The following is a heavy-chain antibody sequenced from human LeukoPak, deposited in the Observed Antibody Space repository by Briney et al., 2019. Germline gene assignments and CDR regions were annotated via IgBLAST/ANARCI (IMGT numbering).Heavy chain of an antibody. CDR2: IWYDGSNN. D-gene: IGHD5-24*01. CDR1: GFTFSSYG. CDR3: ARGDGYNDAEYLQH. Sequence: PGGSLRLSCAASGFTFSSYGMHWVRQAPGKGLEWGAVIWYDGSNNYYGASVKGRFTISRDNSKKTLYLQMNSLRVEDTAVYYCARGDGYNDAEYLQHWGQGTLVTVS. J-gene: IGHJ1*01. V-gene: IGHV3-33*01.